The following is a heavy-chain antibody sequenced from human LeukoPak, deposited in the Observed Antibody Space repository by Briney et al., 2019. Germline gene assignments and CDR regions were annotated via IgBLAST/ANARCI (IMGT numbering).Heavy chain of an antibody. J-gene: IGHJ3*02. Sequence: PGGSLRLSCAASGFTFSSYGMSWVRQAPGKGLEWVSAISGSGGSTYYADSVKGRFTISRDNSKNTLYLQMNSLRAEDTAVYYCATSLPGDYDSSGYYYGDAFDISGQGTMVTVSS. CDR2: ISGSGGST. V-gene: IGHV3-23*01. CDR1: GFTFSSYG. CDR3: ATSLPGDYDSSGYYYGDAFDI. D-gene: IGHD3-22*01.